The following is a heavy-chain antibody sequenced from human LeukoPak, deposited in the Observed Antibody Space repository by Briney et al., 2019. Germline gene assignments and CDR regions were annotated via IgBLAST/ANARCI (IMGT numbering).Heavy chain of an antibody. J-gene: IGHJ5*02. CDR1: GGTFSSYA. CDR2: IIPIFGTA. D-gene: IGHD3-3*01. Sequence: SVEVSCKASGGTFSSYAISWVRQAPGQGLEWMGGIIPIFGTANYAQKFQGRVTITTDESTSTAYMELSSLRSEDTAVYYCARAESITIFGVVIHNWFDPWGQGTLVTVSS. CDR3: ARAESITIFGVVIHNWFDP. V-gene: IGHV1-69*05.